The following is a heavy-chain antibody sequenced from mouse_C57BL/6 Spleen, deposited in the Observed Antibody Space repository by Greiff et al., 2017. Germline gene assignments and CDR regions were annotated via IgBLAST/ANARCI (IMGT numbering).Heavy chain of an antibody. D-gene: IGHD2-10*01. J-gene: IGHJ2*01. CDR1: GYTFTSYT. CDR2: INPSSGYT. V-gene: IGHV1-4*01. CDR3: ARPTMGY. Sequence: VQLQESGAALARPGASVKMSCKASGYTFTSYTMHWVKQRPGQGLDWIVYINPSSGYTKYNQKCKDKATLTADKSSSTAYMQLSSLTSEDSAVYYCARPTMGYWGQGTTLTVSS.